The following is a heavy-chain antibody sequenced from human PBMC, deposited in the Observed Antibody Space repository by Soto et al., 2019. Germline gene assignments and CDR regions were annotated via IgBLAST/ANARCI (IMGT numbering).Heavy chain of an antibody. CDR3: ARPDEGGYSSNHHYYCALDV. CDR2: IIPIFDIT. V-gene: IGHV1-69*01. J-gene: IGHJ6*02. CDR1: GGTFRSYS. Sequence: QVQLVQSGAEVKKPGSSVQVSCKASGGTFRSYSISWVRQAPGQGLEWMGGIIPIFDITNYAQKFQGRVTMTADESTSTAYMELSSLGSDDTAGYYCARPDEGGYSSNHHYYCALDVWGQGTTVTV. D-gene: IGHD3-22*01.